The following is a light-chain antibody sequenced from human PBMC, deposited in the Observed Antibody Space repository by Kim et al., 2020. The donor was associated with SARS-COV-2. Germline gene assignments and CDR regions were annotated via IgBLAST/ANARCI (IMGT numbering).Light chain of an antibody. J-gene: IGKJ5*01. CDR1: QSVSSRY. CDR3: QQYGGSPPIT. Sequence: EIVLTQSPGTLSLSPGERATLSCRASQSVSSRYLACYQQKPGQTPRLLIYGASSRATGIPDRFSGSGSGTDFTLTISRLEPEDFAVYYCQQYGGSPPITFGQGTRLEIK. CDR2: GAS. V-gene: IGKV3-20*01.